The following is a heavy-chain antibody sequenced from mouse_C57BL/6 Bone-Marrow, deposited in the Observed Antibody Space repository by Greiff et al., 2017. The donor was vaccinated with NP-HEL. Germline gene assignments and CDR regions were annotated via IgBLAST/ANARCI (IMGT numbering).Heavy chain of an antibody. Sequence: VQLVESGAELARPGASVKLSCKASGYTFTSYGISWVKQRTGQGLEWIGEIYPRSGNTYYIEKFKGKATLTADKSSSTAYMELRSLTSEDSAVYFCARTRWLLRGAYWGQGTLVTVSA. CDR1: GYTFTSYG. D-gene: IGHD2-3*01. J-gene: IGHJ3*01. V-gene: IGHV1-81*01. CDR2: IYPRSGNT. CDR3: ARTRWLLRGAY.